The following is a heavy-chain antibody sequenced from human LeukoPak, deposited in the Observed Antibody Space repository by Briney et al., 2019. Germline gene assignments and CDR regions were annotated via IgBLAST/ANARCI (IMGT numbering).Heavy chain of an antibody. CDR2: IYPYDSDT. J-gene: IGHJ4*02. CDR1: GHSFTSYW. Sequence: GESLKISCKGSGHSFTSYWIAWVRQMPGKGLEWMGIIYPYDSDTIYSPSFQGQVTISADKSISTAYLQWSSLKASDTAMYYCARQTRDGSGSRGYFLDFWGQGTLVTVSS. CDR3: ARQTRDGSGSRGYFLDF. D-gene: IGHD3-10*01. V-gene: IGHV5-51*01.